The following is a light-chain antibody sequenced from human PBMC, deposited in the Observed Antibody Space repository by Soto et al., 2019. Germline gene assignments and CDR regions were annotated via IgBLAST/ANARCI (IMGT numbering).Light chain of an antibody. CDR3: QQFNNWPPLT. Sequence: EVVMTQSPATLSVSPGERATLSCRASQFVSTNLAWYQQKPGQAPRLLIYSASTRATGIPARFSGSGSGTEFNLTISSLQSEDSAVYYCQQFNNWPPLTFGGGTKVEIK. CDR2: SAS. J-gene: IGKJ4*01. CDR1: QFVSTN. V-gene: IGKV3-15*01.